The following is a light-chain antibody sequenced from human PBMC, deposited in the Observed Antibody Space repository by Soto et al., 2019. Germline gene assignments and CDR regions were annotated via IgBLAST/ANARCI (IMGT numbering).Light chain of an antibody. J-gene: IGKJ5*01. CDR3: QQYDSSPIT. CDR1: QSLSSIY. V-gene: IGKV3-20*01. Sequence: VFPPSPCPLSLSPGARATLSGRTSQSLSSIYLAWYQQKPGQAPRLLIYGASSRATGIPDRISGRGSGTDFTLTISRVEPEDFAVYYCQQYDSSPITFGQGTRLEIK. CDR2: GAS.